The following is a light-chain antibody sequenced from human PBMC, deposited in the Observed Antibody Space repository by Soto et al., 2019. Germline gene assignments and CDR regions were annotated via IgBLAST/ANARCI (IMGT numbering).Light chain of an antibody. CDR2: DAS. J-gene: IGKJ1*01. CDR1: QSISSW. CDR3: QTYNAYFPCT. V-gene: IGKV1-5*01. Sequence: DIQVTQSASALSASVGDRVTITCRASQSISSWLAWYQQKPGKAPKLLIYDASSLESGVPSRFSGSGSGTEITLTISIFLPDDFATHYCQTYNAYFPCTFAQGAMV.